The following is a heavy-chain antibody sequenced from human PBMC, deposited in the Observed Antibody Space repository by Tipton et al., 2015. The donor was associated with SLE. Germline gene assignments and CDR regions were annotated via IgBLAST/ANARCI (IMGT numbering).Heavy chain of an antibody. Sequence: TLSLTCAVSGGSISSGGYSWSWIRQPPGEGLEWVGFIYHSGSTYYNPSLKSRVSISVDRSKNHLTLMMTSVTAADTAIYYCARSSGDSLYYFNYWGQGALVTVPS. CDR3: ARSSGDSLYYFNY. J-gene: IGHJ4*02. D-gene: IGHD2-15*01. V-gene: IGHV4-30-2*01. CDR2: IYHSGST. CDR1: GGSISSGGYS.